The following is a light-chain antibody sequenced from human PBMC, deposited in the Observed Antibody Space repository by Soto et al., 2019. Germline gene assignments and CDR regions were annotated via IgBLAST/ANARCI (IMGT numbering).Light chain of an antibody. J-gene: IGLJ2*01. Sequence: QSALTQPASVSGSPGQSITISCTGTSSDVGGYNYVSWYQHHPGKAPKLMIYDVSTRPSGVSNRFSGSKSGNTASLTISGLQAEDEAEYYFSSYTSTNTVIVGGGTKVTVL. V-gene: IGLV2-14*03. CDR3: SSYTSTNTVI. CDR1: SSDVGGYNY. CDR2: DVS.